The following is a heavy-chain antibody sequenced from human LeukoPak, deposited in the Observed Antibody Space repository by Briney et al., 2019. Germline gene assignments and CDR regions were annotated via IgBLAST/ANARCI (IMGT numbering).Heavy chain of an antibody. CDR1: GFTFSNFA. Sequence: GGSQRLSCAVSGFTFSNFAMSWVRQAPGKGLEWVASISSSGGTTYYADSVKGRFTISRDNSKNTLYLQMNSLRAEDTARYYCAERPPIEYWGQGALVTVSS. CDR2: ISSSGGTT. D-gene: IGHD3-22*01. CDR3: AERPPIEY. V-gene: IGHV3-23*01. J-gene: IGHJ4*02.